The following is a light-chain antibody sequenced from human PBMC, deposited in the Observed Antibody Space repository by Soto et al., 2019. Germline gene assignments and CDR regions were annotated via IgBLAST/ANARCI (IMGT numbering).Light chain of an antibody. J-gene: IGKJ1*01. CDR3: HNYNSDPRT. CDR2: AVS. CDR1: QAISYY. Sequence: DIQMTQSPSSLSPFVGDRVTITCRTTQAISYYVACFQQKPGQVPKLLIYAVSSLRSGVPSHFSGSGSGTDFALTINARQPEDEAKSYCHNYNSDPRTFGQGNKVEL. V-gene: IGKV1-27*01.